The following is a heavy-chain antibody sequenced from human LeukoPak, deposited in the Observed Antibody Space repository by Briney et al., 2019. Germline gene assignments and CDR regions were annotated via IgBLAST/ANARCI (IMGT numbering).Heavy chain of an antibody. V-gene: IGHV3-53*05. CDR1: GFTVSSNY. CDR3: AKDLFAMTQWEQLGY. Sequence: GGSLRLSCAASGFTVSSNYMSWVRQAPGKGLEWVSVIYSGGSTYYADSVKGRFTISRDNSKNTLYLQMNSLRTEDTAVYYCAKDLFAMTQWEQLGYWGQGTLVTVSS. D-gene: IGHD1-26*01. J-gene: IGHJ4*02. CDR2: IYSGGST.